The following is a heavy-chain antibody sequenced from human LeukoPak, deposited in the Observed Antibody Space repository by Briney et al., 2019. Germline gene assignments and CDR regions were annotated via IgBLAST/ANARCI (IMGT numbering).Heavy chain of an antibody. D-gene: IGHD2-2*01. J-gene: IGHJ3*02. CDR3: ARDQGVPADDAFDI. CDR2: ISYDGSNK. CDR1: GFTFSSFS. Sequence: GGSLRLSCAASGFTFSSFSMNWVRQAPGKGLEWVAVISYDGSNKYYADSVKGRFTISRDNSKNTLYLQMNSLRAEDTAVYYCARDQGVPADDAFDIWGQGTMVTVSS. V-gene: IGHV3-30*03.